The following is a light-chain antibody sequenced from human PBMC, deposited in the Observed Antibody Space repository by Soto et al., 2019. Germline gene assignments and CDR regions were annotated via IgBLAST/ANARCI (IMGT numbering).Light chain of an antibody. V-gene: IGLV4-60*02. Sequence: QSVLTQSSSASASLGSSVKLTCTLSSGHSSYIIAWHQQQPGKAPRYLMKLEGSGSYNKGSGVPDRFSGSSSGADRYFTISNLQFEDEADYYCETWDSNTHTVFGGGTKLTVL. CDR1: SGHSSYI. CDR2: LEGSGSY. J-gene: IGLJ3*02. CDR3: ETWDSNTHTV.